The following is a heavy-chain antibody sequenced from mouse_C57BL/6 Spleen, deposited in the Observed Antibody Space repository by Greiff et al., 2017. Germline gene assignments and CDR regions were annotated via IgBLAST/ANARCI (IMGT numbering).Heavy chain of an antibody. D-gene: IGHD2-3*01. V-gene: IGHV1-59*01. CDR1: GYTFTSYW. CDR3: ARCDGPDYAMDY. J-gene: IGHJ4*01. CDR2: IDPSDSYT. Sequence: QVQLQQPGAELVRPGPSVKLSCKASGYTFTSYWMHWVKPRPGQGLEWIGVIDPSDSYTNYNQKFKGKATVTVDTSSSTAYMQLSSLTSEDSAVYYCARCDGPDYAMDYWGQGTSVTVSS.